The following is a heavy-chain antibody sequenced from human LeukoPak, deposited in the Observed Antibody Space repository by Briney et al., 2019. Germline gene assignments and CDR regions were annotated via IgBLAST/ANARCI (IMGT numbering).Heavy chain of an antibody. J-gene: IGHJ6*02. CDR3: ASDSPYYGMDV. CDR1: GFPFSSYW. Sequence: GGSLRLSCAASGFPFSSYWMHWVRQVPGKGLLWVSRINSDGSATIYADSVRGRFTISRDNAKNTLYLQMSGLRVEDTAAYHCASDSPYYGMDVWGQGTTVTVSS. V-gene: IGHV3-74*01. CDR2: INSDGSAT.